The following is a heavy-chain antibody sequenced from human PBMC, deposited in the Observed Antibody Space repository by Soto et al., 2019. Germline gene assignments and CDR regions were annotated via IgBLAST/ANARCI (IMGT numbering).Heavy chain of an antibody. J-gene: IGHJ6*02. D-gene: IGHD2-15*01. CDR2: IIPIFGTA. Sequence: ASVKVSCKASGGTFSSYAISCVRQAPGQGLEWMGGIIPIFGTANYAQKFQGRVTITADESTSTAYMELSSLRSEDTAVYYCARDSVVVVVAATFYYYGMDVWGQGTTVTVSS. V-gene: IGHV1-69*13. CDR3: ARDSVVVVVAATFYYYGMDV. CDR1: GGTFSSYA.